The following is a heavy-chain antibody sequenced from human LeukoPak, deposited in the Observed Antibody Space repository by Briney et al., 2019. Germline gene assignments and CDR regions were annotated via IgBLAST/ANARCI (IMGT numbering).Heavy chain of an antibody. CDR3: AKALPVTYYYDSSGYSVVNYFDY. V-gene: IGHV3-23*01. CDR2: ISGSGGST. CDR1: GFTFSSYA. Sequence: GGSLRLSCAASGFTFSSYAMSWVRQAPGKGLEWVSAISGSGGSTYYADSVRGRFTTSRDNSKNTLYLQMNSLRAEDTAVYYCAKALPVTYYYDSSGYSVVNYFDYWGQGTLVTVSS. D-gene: IGHD3-22*01. J-gene: IGHJ4*02.